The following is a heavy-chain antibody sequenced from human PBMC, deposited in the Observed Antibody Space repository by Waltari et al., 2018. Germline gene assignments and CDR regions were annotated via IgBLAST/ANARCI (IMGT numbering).Heavy chain of an antibody. CDR3: AKEKSWD. CDR2: LSNDGSNQ. V-gene: IGHV3-30*18. J-gene: IGHJ4*02. CDR1: GFIFSSYD. Sequence: QVQLVESGGGVVQPVRSLRVSCTTSGFIFSSYDMPWVRQAPGKGLGWVAVLSNDGSNQYYADSVRGRFTISRDNSQSTLFLQMNSLRAEDTAVYYCAKEKSWDWGQGTLVTVSS.